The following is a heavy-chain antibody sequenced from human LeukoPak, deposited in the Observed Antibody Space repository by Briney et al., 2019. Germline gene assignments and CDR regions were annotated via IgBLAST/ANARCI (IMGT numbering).Heavy chain of an antibody. J-gene: IGHJ6*03. V-gene: IGHV3-33*01. CDR1: GFTFSSYG. D-gene: IGHD6-13*01. CDR3: ARKQPAAGLYYYYYMDV. CDR2: IWYDGSNK. Sequence: GGSLRLSCAASGFTFSSYGMHWVRQAPGKGLEWVAVIWYDGSNKYYADSVKGRFTISRDNSKNTPYLQMNSLRAEDTAVYYCARKQPAAGLYYYYYMDVWGKGTTVTVSS.